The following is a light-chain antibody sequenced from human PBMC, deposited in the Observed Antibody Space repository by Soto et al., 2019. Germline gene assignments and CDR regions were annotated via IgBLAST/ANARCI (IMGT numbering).Light chain of an antibody. V-gene: IGLV1-40*01. J-gene: IGLJ3*02. CDR3: QSYDSGLSGSV. Sequence: QSVLTQPPSVSGAPGQRVTISCTGSDSNIGENFDIHWYQQLPGTAPKLLIYGNNNRPSGVPDRFSAFRSGTSASLAITGLQAEDEADYYCQSYDSGLSGSVFGGGTKLTVL. CDR1: DSNIGENFD. CDR2: GNN.